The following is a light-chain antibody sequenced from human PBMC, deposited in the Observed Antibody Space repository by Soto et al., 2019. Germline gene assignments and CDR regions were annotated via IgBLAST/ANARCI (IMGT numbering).Light chain of an antibody. J-gene: IGLJ1*01. Sequence: QSVLTQPPSASGSPGQSFTISCTGTISNVGAYNYVSWYQQHPGKAPKLMISEVSKRPSGVPDRFSGYKSGNTASLTVSGLQAEDEADYYCTSYTGTSYVFGTGTKVTVL. CDR2: EVS. CDR1: ISNVGAYNY. CDR3: TSYTGTSYV. V-gene: IGLV2-8*01.